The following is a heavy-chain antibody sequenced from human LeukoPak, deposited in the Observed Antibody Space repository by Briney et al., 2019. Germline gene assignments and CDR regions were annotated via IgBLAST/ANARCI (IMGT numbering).Heavy chain of an antibody. V-gene: IGHV1-69*06. Sequence: SVKVSCKASRGSYAISWVRQAPGQGLEWVGGIMPLFGTTNYAQNFEDRVTITADTSTNTVYMEVSSLRSEDTAIYYCASVFRRRHDFSDYGRPYDAFDVCGQGTLVTVSS. CDR2: IMPLFGTT. D-gene: IGHD4-17*01. J-gene: IGHJ3*01. CDR3: ASVFRRRHDFSDYGRPYDAFDV. CDR1: RGSYA.